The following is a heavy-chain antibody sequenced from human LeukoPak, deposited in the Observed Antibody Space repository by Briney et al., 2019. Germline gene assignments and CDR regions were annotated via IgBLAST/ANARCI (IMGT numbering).Heavy chain of an antibody. CDR3: ARDVTMIAY. J-gene: IGHJ4*02. CDR1: GFSFSTYG. Sequence: GGSLRLSCVGSGFSFSTYGMTWVRQAPGKGLEWVSSVSSSGETTYYADSVKGRFTISRDNSKNTLYLQMNSLRAEDTAVYYCARDVTMIAYWGQGTLVTVSS. D-gene: IGHD3-22*01. V-gene: IGHV3-23*01. CDR2: VSSSGETT.